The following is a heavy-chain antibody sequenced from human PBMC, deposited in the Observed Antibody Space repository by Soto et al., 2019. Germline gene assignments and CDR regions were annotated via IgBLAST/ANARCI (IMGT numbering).Heavy chain of an antibody. V-gene: IGHV4-59*08. CDR2: IYYSGST. Sequence: SETLSLTCTVSGGSISSYYWSWIRQPPGKGLEWIGYIYYSGSTNYNPSLKSRVTISVDTSKNQFSLKLSSVTAADTAVYYCARHGTTAGFDYWGQGTLVTVSS. CDR3: ARHGTTAGFDY. J-gene: IGHJ4*02. CDR1: GGSISSYY. D-gene: IGHD1-26*01.